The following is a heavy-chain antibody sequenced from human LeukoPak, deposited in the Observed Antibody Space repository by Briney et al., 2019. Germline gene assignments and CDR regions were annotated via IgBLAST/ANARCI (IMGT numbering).Heavy chain of an antibody. CDR1: GASISSSSYY. V-gene: IGHV4-61*02. Sequence: SQTLSLTCTVSGASISSSSYYWMWIRQPAGKGPEWIGRMHSSGSANYNPSLKSRVTVSVDTSKNQFSLKLTSVTAADTAVYYCASTRVGEGDYWGQGTLVTVSS. D-gene: IGHD1-26*01. J-gene: IGHJ4*02. CDR2: MHSSGSA. CDR3: ASTRVGEGDY.